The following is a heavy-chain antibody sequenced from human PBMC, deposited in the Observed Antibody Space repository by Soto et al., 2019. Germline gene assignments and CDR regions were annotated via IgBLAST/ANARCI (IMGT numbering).Heavy chain of an antibody. V-gene: IGHV5-51*01. CDR1: GYSFTSYW. Sequence: PGESLKISCKGSGYSFTSYWIGWVRQMPGKGLEWMGIIYPGDSDTRYSPSFQGQVTISADKSISTAYLQWSSLKASDTAMYYCARQIGSGSYYPDFDYWGQGTLVTVSS. CDR2: IYPGDSDT. J-gene: IGHJ4*02. D-gene: IGHD3-10*01. CDR3: ARQIGSGSYYPDFDY.